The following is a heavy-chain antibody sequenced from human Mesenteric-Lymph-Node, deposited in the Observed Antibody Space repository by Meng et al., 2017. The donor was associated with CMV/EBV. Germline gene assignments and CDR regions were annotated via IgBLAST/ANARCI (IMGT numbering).Heavy chain of an antibody. Sequence: GESLKISCAASGFTFSNSDMNWVRQAPGKGLEWVSGVSWNGSRTHYADSVKGRFIISRDNSRNFLYQQMNSLRPEDTAVYYCAKWGYYDSSGYDYWGQGTLVTVSS. D-gene: IGHD3-22*01. CDR1: GFTFSNSD. CDR2: VSWNGSRT. J-gene: IGHJ4*02. CDR3: AKWGYYDSSGYDY. V-gene: IGHV3-19*01.